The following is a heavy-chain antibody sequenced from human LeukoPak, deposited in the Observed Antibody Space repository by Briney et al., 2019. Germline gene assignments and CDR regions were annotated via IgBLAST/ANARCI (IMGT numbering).Heavy chain of an antibody. V-gene: IGHV3-23*01. Sequence: GGSLRLSCAASGFTFSSYAMSWVRQAPGKGLEWVSAISGSGGSTYYADSVKGRFTISRDNSKDTLYLQMNSLRAEDTAVYYCARAAGRSGFFDYWGQGTLVTVSS. CDR1: GFTFSSYA. CDR3: ARAAGRSGFFDY. J-gene: IGHJ4*02. CDR2: ISGSGGST.